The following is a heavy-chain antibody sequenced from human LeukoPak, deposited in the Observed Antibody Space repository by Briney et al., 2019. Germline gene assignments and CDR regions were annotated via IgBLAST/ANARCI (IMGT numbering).Heavy chain of an antibody. CDR1: GFTFSSYG. V-gene: IGHV3-30*18. CDR3: AKGDRFTVTSDFDY. J-gene: IGHJ4*02. Sequence: SGGSLRLSCAASGFTFSSYGMHWVRQAPGKGLEWVAVISYDGSNKYYADSVKGRFTISRDNSKNTLYLQMNSLRAEDTAVYYCAKGDRFTVTSDFDYWGQGTLVTVSS. D-gene: IGHD4-11*01. CDR2: ISYDGSNK.